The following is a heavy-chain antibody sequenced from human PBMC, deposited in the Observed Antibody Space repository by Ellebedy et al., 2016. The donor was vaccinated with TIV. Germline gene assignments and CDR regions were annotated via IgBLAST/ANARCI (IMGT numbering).Heavy chain of an antibody. D-gene: IGHD4-23*01. V-gene: IGHV1-46*01. CDR1: GYTFTSYF. J-gene: IGHJ4*02. CDR3: ARSADSGDYSCLYY. CDR2: INPSDGGT. Sequence: ASVKVSCXASGYTFTSYFMHWVRQAPGQGLEWMGIINPSDGGTSYAQKFQGRVTMTRDTSTSTVYMDVSSLRSEDTAVYYCARSADSGDYSCLYYWGQGTLVTVSS.